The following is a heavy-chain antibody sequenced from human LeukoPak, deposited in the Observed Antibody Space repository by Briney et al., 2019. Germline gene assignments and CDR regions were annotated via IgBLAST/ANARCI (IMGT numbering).Heavy chain of an antibody. CDR3: ARQSSQGALMGY. V-gene: IGHV4-34*01. CDR1: GGSFSGYY. J-gene: IGHJ4*02. D-gene: IGHD4/OR15-4a*01. CDR2: IYHSGST. Sequence: PSETLSLTCAVYGGSFSGYYWSWIRQPPGKGLEWIGSIYHSGSTYYNPSLKSRVTISADTSKNQFSLKLSSVTAADTAVYYCARQSSQGALMGYWGQGTLVTVSS.